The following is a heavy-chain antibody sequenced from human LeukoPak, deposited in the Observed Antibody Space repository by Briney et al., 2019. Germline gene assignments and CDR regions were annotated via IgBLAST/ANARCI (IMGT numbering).Heavy chain of an antibody. CDR3: ARVKARSGSYSLDY. CDR2: ISAHNADT. J-gene: IGHJ4*02. Sequence: ASVTVSCKASGYTFTTYGISWVRQAPGQGLEWMGWISAHNADTNYAQRLQGRVTMTTDTSTSTAYMELRSLRSDDTAVYYCARVKARSGSYSLDYWGQGTLVTVSS. CDR1: GYTFTTYG. V-gene: IGHV1-18*01. D-gene: IGHD1-26*01.